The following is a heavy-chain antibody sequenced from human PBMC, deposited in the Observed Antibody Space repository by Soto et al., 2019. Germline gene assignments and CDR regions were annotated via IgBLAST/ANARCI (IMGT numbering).Heavy chain of an antibody. CDR2: INHSGST. CDR1: GGSFSGYY. CDR3: ARGPQFAKNWFDP. J-gene: IGHJ5*02. Sequence: SETLSLTCAVYGGSFSGYYWSWIRQPPGKGLEWIGEINHSGSTNYNPSLKSRVTISVDTSKYQFSLKLSSVTAADTAVYYCARGPQFAKNWFDPWGQGTLVTVSS. V-gene: IGHV4-34*01. D-gene: IGHD3-10*01.